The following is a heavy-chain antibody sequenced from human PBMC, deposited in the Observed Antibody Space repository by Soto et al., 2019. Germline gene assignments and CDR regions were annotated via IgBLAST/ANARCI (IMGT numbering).Heavy chain of an antibody. V-gene: IGHV3-23*01. D-gene: IGHD3-10*01. Sequence: QLLQSGGGLVQPGGSLTLSCAASGFTFGTTDMSWVRQAPGEGLEWVSTIDGSGGITYYADSVKGRFTISRDNSRSTVYLQMNSLRGDDTALYYCVKNSGGFNTWGQGALVTVSS. J-gene: IGHJ5*02. CDR2: IDGSGGIT. CDR3: VKNSGGFNT. CDR1: GFTFGTTD.